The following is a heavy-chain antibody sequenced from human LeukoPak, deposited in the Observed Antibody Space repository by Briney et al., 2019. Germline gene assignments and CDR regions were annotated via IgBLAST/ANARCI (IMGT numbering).Heavy chain of an antibody. J-gene: IGHJ5*02. CDR2: IYYNGNT. D-gene: IGHD1-1*01. V-gene: IGHV4-39*01. CDR3: GRHVQAPSFDP. Sequence: SETLSLTCAAYGGSFSGYYWAWIRQPPGKGLEWIGSIYYNGNTYYNPSLKSRVTISADTSTNHFSLKLTSVTAADTAVYYCGRHVQAPSFDPWGQGTLVTVSS. CDR1: GGSFSGYY.